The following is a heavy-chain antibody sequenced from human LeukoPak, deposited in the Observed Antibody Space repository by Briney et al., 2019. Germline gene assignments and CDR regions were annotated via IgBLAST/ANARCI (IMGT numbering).Heavy chain of an antibody. D-gene: IGHD6-19*01. V-gene: IGHV4-4*07. CDR3: ARGKVVAGTPGQNSWDY. Sequence: SETLSLTCTVSGGSISSYYWNWIRQPAGKGLEWIGRIHTRGSTIHNPSLKSRVTMSVDTSKNQFSLKLSSVTAADTAVHYCARGKVVAGTPGQNSWDYWGQGTLVTVSS. CDR2: IHTRGST. CDR1: GGSISSYY. J-gene: IGHJ4*02.